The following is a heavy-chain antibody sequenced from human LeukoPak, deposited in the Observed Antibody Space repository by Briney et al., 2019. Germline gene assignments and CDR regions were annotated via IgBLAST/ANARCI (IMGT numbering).Heavy chain of an antibody. CDR3: AREGGMDWPGPYYFDY. V-gene: IGHV4-31*03. CDR2: IYYSGST. Sequence: SETLSLTCTVSGGSISSGGYYWSWIRQHPGKGLEWIGYIYYSGSTYYNPSLKSRVTISVDTSKNQFSLKLSSVTAADTAVYYCAREGGMDWPGPYYFDYWGQGTLVTVSS. J-gene: IGHJ4*02. D-gene: IGHD3/OR15-3a*01. CDR1: GGSISSGGYY.